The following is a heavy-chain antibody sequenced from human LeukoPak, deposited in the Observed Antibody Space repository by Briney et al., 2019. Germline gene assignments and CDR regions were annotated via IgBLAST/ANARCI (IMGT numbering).Heavy chain of an antibody. CDR2: VDPEDGET. J-gene: IGHJ1*01. D-gene: IGHD3-22*01. CDR1: GYTFTDYY. V-gene: IGHV1-69-2*01. CDR3: ATGDRITMIVVVPFQH. Sequence: ASVKISCKVSGYTFTDYYMHWVQQAPGKGLEWMGLVDPEDGETIYAEKFQGRVTITADTSTDTACMELSSLRSEDTAVYYCATGDRITMIVVVPFQHWGQGTLVTVSS.